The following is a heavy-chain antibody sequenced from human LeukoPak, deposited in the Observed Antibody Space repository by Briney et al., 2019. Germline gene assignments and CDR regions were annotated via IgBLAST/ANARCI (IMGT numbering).Heavy chain of an antibody. CDR1: GASISGSSFY. D-gene: IGHD3-22*01. J-gene: IGHJ4*02. CDR3: ARSITMIVVVIGYFDY. V-gene: IGHV4-39*01. Sequence: KPSETLSLTCTASGASISGSSFYWGWIRQPPGKELEWIGSIYHSGSTFYNPSLRSRVTIFVDTSKNQFSLKLSSVTAADTAVYYCARSITMIVVVIGYFDYWGQGTLVTVSS. CDR2: IYHSGST.